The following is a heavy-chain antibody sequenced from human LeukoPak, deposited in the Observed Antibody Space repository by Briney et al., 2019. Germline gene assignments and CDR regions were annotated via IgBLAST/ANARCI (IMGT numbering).Heavy chain of an antibody. V-gene: IGHV4-34*01. D-gene: IGHD1-7*01. CDR1: GGSFSDYY. J-gene: IGHJ6*03. CDR2: INHSGST. Sequence: PSETLSLTCAVYGGSFSDYYWSWIRQPPGKGLEWIGGINHSGSTNYNPSLKSRVTISVDTSKNQFSLKLSSVTAADTAVYYCARRWNYGRNYYIDVWGKGAAVSVSS. CDR3: ARRWNYGRNYYIDV.